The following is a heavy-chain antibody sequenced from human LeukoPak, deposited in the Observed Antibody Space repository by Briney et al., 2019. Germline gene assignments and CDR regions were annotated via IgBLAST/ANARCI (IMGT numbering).Heavy chain of an antibody. J-gene: IGHJ3*02. CDR2: MYPGDSDT. CDR3: ARRDGYNMGAFDI. V-gene: IGHV5-51*01. Sequence: GESLQISCRGSGSSFSTYWVGWVRQLPGKGLEWMGIMYPGDSDTRYSPSFQSQFTISADKSISTAYLQWSSLKASDTAMYYCARRDGYNMGAFDIWGQGTMVTVSS. CDR1: GSSFSTYW. D-gene: IGHD5-24*01.